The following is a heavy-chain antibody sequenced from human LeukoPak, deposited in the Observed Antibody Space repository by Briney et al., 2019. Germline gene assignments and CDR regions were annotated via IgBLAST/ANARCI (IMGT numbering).Heavy chain of an antibody. CDR1: GYTFTSYD. J-gene: IGHJ4*02. CDR2: INPNSGGT. CDR3: ARSLITIFGVAILGY. V-gene: IGHV1-2*02. D-gene: IGHD3-3*01. Sequence: ASVKVSCKASGYTFTSYDINWVRQAPGQGLEWMGWINPNSGGTNYAQKFQGRVTMTRDTSISTAYMELSRLRSDDTAVYYCARSLITIFGVAILGYWGQGTLVTVSS.